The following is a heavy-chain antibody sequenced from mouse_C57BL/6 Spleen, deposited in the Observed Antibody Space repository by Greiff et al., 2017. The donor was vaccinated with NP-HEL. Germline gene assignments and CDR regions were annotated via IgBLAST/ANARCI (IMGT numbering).Heavy chain of an antibody. V-gene: IGHV1-52*01. J-gene: IGHJ3*01. Sequence: VQLQQPGAELVRPGSSVKLSCKASGYTFTSYWMHWVKQRPIQGLEWIGNIDPSDSETHYNQKFKDKATLTVDKSSSTAYMQLSSLTSEDSAVYYCARGATGTRTWFAYWGQGTPVTVSA. CDR2: IDPSDSET. CDR1: GYTFTSYW. CDR3: ARGATGTRTWFAY. D-gene: IGHD4-1*01.